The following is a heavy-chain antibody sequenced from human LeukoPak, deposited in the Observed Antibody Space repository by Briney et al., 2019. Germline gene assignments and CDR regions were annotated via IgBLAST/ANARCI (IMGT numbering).Heavy chain of an antibody. D-gene: IGHD3-10*01. Sequence: PGGSLRLSCAASGFTFSNSWMTWVRQAPGKGLEWVASINPDGSNSYYLDSVKGRFTISRDNAKNSLYLEMNSLRAEDTAVYYCARDRALVSMVRGVMGYFYYYMDVWGKGTTVTISS. CDR3: ARDRALVSMVRGVMGYFYYYMDV. CDR1: GFTFSNSW. V-gene: IGHV3-7*01. CDR2: INPDGSNS. J-gene: IGHJ6*03.